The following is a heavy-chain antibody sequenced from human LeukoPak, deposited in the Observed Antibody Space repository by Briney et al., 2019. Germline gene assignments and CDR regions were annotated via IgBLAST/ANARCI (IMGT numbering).Heavy chain of an antibody. CDR1: GFTLNTYW. V-gene: IGHV3-74*01. CDR3: ARSGRGGAFDM. Sequence: GGFLRLSSAGSGFTLNTYWMHWVRQGPGKGLVWVSRIYSDGGRTNYADSVKGRFTISGDTAKNTLYLQMNSLRAEDTAVYYCARSGRGGAFDMWGQGTMVTVSS. D-gene: IGHD1-26*01. CDR2: IYSDGGRT. J-gene: IGHJ3*02.